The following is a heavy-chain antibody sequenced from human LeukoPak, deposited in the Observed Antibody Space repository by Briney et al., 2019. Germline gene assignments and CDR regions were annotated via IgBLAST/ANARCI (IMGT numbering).Heavy chain of an antibody. V-gene: IGHV4-39*01. J-gene: IGHJ4*02. CDR2: ISYSENT. CDR3: TRQEVGTTMVY. CDR1: GGSIRSSSFY. Sequence: PSETLSLTCTVSGGSIRSSSFYWVWIRQPPGKGLEWIGTISYSENTYYNPSLKSRITISVATSQYQISLKLSSVTAADTAVYYCTRQEVGTTMVYWGQGTLVTVSS. D-gene: IGHD5-18*01.